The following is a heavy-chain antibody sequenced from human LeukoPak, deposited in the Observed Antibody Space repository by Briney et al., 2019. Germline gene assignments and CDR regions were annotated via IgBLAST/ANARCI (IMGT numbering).Heavy chain of an antibody. CDR3: ANSGVSYYVFFD. Sequence: PGGSLRLSCAASGFTFSSYAMSWVRQAPGKGLEWVSAISGSGGSTYYADSVKGRFTISRDNSKNTLYLQMNSLRAEDTAVYYCANSGVSYYVFFDWGQGTLVTVPS. CDR1: GFTFSSYA. CDR2: ISGSGGST. D-gene: IGHD3-3*01. V-gene: IGHV3-23*01. J-gene: IGHJ4*02.